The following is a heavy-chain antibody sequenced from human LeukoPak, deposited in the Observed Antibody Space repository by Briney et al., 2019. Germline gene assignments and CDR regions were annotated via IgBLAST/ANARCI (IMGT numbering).Heavy chain of an antibody. CDR1: GGTFSSYA. CDR3: ARVLDYYDSSGYPYYFDY. J-gene: IGHJ4*02. CDR2: IIPIFGTA. V-gene: IGHV1-69*13. D-gene: IGHD3-22*01. Sequence: SVKVSCRASGGTFSSYAISWVRQAPGQGLEWMGGIIPIFGTANYAQKFQGRVTITADESTSTAYMELSSLRSEDTAVYYCARVLDYYDSSGYPYYFDYWGQGTLVTVSS.